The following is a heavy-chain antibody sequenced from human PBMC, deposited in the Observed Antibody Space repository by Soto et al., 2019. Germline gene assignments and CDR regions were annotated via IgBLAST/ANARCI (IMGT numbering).Heavy chain of an antibody. J-gene: IGHJ6*02. Sequence: GGSLRLSCAAPGFTFSDYYMSWIRQAPGKGLEWVSYISSSGSTIYYADSVKGRFTISRDNAKNSLYLQMNSLRAEDTAVYYCARESALGYCSSTSCSYGMDVWGQGTTVTVSS. CDR3: ARESALGYCSSTSCSYGMDV. CDR1: GFTFSDYY. D-gene: IGHD2-2*01. CDR2: ISSSGSTI. V-gene: IGHV3-11*01.